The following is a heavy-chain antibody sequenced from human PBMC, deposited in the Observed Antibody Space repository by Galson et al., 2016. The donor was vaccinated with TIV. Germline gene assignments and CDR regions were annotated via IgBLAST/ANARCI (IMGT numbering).Heavy chain of an antibody. CDR3: ARYSGESYAMDV. Sequence: LRLSCAASGFTLSDYYMSWIRQAPGKGLEWLSYIRYNGSPKYDADSMKGRLTISRDIAKNSMYLDMNSLRAEDTAVYYCARYSGESYAMDVWGQGTTVTVSS. D-gene: IGHD1-26*01. CDR2: IRYNGSPK. V-gene: IGHV3-11*01. J-gene: IGHJ6*02. CDR1: GFTLSDYY.